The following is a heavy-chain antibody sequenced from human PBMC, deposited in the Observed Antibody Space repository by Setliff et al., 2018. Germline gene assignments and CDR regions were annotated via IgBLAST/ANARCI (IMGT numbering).Heavy chain of an antibody. CDR2: YSHSGGS. V-gene: IGHV4-34*01. CDR1: GESLIDYS. CDR3: ASPQARGFWARYYFDL. J-gene: IGHJ4*02. Sequence: SETLSLTCTVFGESLIDYSWHWIRQPPGKGLEWIGEYSHSGGSKYHPSLEGRVTISADESKRQVSLKLTPLTAADTAVYYCASPQARGFWARYYFDLWGQGTLVTVSS. D-gene: IGHD6-6*01.